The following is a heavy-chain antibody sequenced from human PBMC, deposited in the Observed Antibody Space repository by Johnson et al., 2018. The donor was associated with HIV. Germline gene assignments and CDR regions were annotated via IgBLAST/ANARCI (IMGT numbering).Heavy chain of an antibody. CDR2: IKQDGSEK. CDR1: GFTFRSYS. J-gene: IGHJ3*02. D-gene: IGHD1-7*01. V-gene: IGHV3-7*03. CDR3: AKDRELLELSHAFDS. Sequence: VQLVESGGGVVQPGRSLRLSCAASGFTFRSYSMHWVRQAPGKGLEWVANIKQDGSEKYYVDSVRGRFTISRDNAKNSLYLQMNSLRVEDTALYYCAKDRELLELSHAFDSWGQGTMVTVSS.